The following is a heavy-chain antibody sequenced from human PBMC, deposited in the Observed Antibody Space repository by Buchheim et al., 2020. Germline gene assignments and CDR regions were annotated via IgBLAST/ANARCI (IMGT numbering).Heavy chain of an antibody. V-gene: IGHV3-30*04. CDR3: ARDFMITFGGAFDY. Sequence: QVQLVESGGGVVQPGRSLRLSCAASGFTFSSYAMHWVRQAQGKGLEWVAVISYDGSNKYYADSVKGRFTISRDNSKNTLYLQMNSLRAEDTAVYYCARDFMITFGGAFDYWGQGTL. D-gene: IGHD3-16*01. J-gene: IGHJ4*02. CDR1: GFTFSSYA. CDR2: ISYDGSNK.